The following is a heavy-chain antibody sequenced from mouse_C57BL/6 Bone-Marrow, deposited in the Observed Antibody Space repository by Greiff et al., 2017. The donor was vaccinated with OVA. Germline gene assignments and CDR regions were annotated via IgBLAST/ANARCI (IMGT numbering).Heavy chain of an antibody. V-gene: IGHV14-4*01. CDR3: TTFYLRGGY. J-gene: IGHJ2*01. CDR1: GFTIKDDY. CDR2: IDPETGDT. D-gene: IGHD1-1*01. Sequence: EVKLMESGAELVRPGASVKLSCTASGFTIKDDYMHWVKQRPEQGLEWIGWIDPETGDTEYASKFKGKATITADNSSHTAYLQLSSLPSEDTAVYYCTTFYLRGGYWGQGTTLTVSS.